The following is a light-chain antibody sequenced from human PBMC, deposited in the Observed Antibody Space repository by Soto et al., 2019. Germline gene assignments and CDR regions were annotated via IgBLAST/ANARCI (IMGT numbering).Light chain of an antibody. CDR3: QRYNSAPHT. J-gene: IGKJ4*01. V-gene: IGKV1-39*01. CDR1: QSISSY. CDR2: AAS. Sequence: IQMTQSPSSLSASVGDRFTITCRGSQSISSYLNWYQQKPGKAPKLLIYAASSLQSGVPFRFRGSGSGTDFTLTISGLQPEDVATYYCQRYNSAPHTFGGGTKVDIK.